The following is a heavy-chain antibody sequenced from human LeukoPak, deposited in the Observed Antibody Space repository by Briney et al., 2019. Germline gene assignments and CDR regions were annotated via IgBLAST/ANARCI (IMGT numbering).Heavy chain of an antibody. CDR2: ISGSGGST. V-gene: IGHV3-23*01. J-gene: IGHJ4*02. CDR1: GFTFSSYA. Sequence: GGSLRLSCAASGFTFSSYAMSWVRQAPVKGLEWVSAISGSGGSTYYADSVKGRFTISRDNSKNTLYLQMNSLRAEDTAVYYCAKRSGATGYDSAFGYWGQGTLVTVSS. CDR3: AKRSGATGYDSAFGY. D-gene: IGHD5-12*01.